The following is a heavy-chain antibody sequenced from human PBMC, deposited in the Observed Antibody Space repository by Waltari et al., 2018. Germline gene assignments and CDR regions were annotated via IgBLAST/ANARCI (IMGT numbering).Heavy chain of an antibody. CDR3: AKDSPNPRITGTGGMDV. J-gene: IGHJ6*02. CDR1: GFTFSSYG. D-gene: IGHD1-7*01. CDR2: ISYDGSKK. Sequence: QVQLVESGGGVVQPGRSLRLSCAASGFTFSSYGMHWVRQAHGKGLEGVAVISYDGSKKYYADSVKGRFTSSRDNSKNTLYRQMNSLRAEDTAVYYCAKDSPNPRITGTGGMDVWGQGTTVTVSS. V-gene: IGHV3-30*18.